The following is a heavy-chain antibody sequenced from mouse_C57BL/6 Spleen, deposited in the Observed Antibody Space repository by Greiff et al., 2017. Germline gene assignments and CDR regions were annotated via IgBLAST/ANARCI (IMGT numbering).Heavy chain of an antibody. CDR3: ARGVRPWFAY. CDR2: IDPSDSYT. V-gene: IGHV1-69*01. Sequence: QVQLQQPGAELVMPGASVKLSCKASGYTFTSYWMHWVKQRPGQGLEWIGEIDPSDSYTNYNQKFKGKSTLTVEKSSSTAYMQLSSLTSEDSAVYYCARGVRPWFAYWGQGTLVTVSA. D-gene: IGHD5-1*01. CDR1: GYTFTSYW. J-gene: IGHJ3*01.